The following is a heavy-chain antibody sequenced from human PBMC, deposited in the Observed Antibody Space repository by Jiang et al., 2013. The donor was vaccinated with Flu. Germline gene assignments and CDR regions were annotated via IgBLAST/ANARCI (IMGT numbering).Heavy chain of an antibody. CDR3: ARWVAAGEDQNWFDP. J-gene: IGHJ5*02. V-gene: IGHV7-4-1*01. CDR1: GYTFTSYA. CDR2: INTNTGNP. Sequence: QSGSELKKPGASVKVSCKASGYTFTSYAMNWVRQAPGQGLEWMGWINTNTGNPTHAQGFTGRFVFSLDTSVSTAYLQICSLKAEDTAVYYCARWVAAGEDQNWFDPWGQGTLVTVSS. D-gene: IGHD2-15*01.